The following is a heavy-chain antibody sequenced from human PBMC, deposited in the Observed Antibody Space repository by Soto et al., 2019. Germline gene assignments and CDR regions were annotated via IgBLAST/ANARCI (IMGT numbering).Heavy chain of an antibody. V-gene: IGHV3-23*01. J-gene: IGHJ4*02. CDR3: AKAGYCVSTSCYFPFDY. CDR1: EFTFSTHA. CDR2: ISGSGGST. Sequence: EVQLLESWGGLVQPGGSLRLSCAASEFTFSTHAMTWVRQAPGKGLEWVSSISGSGGSTYYADSVKGRFTISRDNSKNTLYLQMNSLRAEDAAVYSCAKAGYCVSTSCYFPFDYWGQGTLVTVSS. D-gene: IGHD2-2*01.